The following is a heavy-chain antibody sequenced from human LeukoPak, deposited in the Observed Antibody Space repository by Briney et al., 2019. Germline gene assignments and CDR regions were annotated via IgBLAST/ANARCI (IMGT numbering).Heavy chain of an antibody. V-gene: IGHV1-8*01. CDR1: GYAFTSYD. D-gene: IGHD2-15*01. Sequence: ASVKVSCKASGYAFTSYDINWVRQATGQGLEWMGYMNPNSGNTGSAQKFQGRVTITRNTSISTAYMELSSLRSEDTAVYYCATELRHQDYWGQGTLVTVSS. J-gene: IGHJ4*02. CDR3: ATELRHQDY. CDR2: MNPNSGNT.